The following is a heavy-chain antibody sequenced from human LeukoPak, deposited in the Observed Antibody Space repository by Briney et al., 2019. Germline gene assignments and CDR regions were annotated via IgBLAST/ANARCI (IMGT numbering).Heavy chain of an antibody. CDR3: AKVARIWFGELYGAFDI. D-gene: IGHD3-10*01. CDR2: ISWNSGSI. V-gene: IGHV3-9*01. J-gene: IGHJ3*02. Sequence: GGSLRLSCAASGFTFSSYAMSWVRQAPGKGLEWVSGISWNSGSIGYADSVKGRFTISRDNAKNSLYLEMNSLRAEDTALYYCAKVARIWFGELYGAFDIWGRGTMVTVSS. CDR1: GFTFSSYA.